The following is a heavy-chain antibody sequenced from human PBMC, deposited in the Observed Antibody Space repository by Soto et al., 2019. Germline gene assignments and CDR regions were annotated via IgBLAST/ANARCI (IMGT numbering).Heavy chain of an antibody. D-gene: IGHD2-2*01. V-gene: IGHV3-23*01. CDR1: GFTVSSHA. CDR3: AKGRYCSSTSCYDFYYDMDV. J-gene: IGHJ6*02. CDR2: ISGSGGST. Sequence: QPEGSLTLSCAASGFTVSSHAMSWIRQAPGKGLEWVSAISGSGGSTYYADSVKGRFTISRDNSKNTLYLQMNSLRAEDTAVYYCAKGRYCSSTSCYDFYYDMDVWGQVTTFTVSS.